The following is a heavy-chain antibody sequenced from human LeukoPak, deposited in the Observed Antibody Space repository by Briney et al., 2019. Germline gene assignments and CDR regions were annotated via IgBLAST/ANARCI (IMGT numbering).Heavy chain of an antibody. J-gene: IGHJ4*02. CDR3: AREGGGGISGFDY. D-gene: IGHD3-16*01. CDR2: IYYSGST. CDR1: GGSISSYY. V-gene: IGHV4-59*13. Sequence: SSETLSLSCTASGGSISSYYWSWIRQPPGKGLEWIGYIYYSGSTNYNPSLKSRVTISVDTSKNQFSLKLSSVTAADTAVYYCAREGGGGISGFDYWGQGTLVTVSS.